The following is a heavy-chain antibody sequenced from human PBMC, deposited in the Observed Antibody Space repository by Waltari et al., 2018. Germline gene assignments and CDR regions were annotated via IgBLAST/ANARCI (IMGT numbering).Heavy chain of an antibody. CDR2: RRNTGGT. D-gene: IGHD3-22*01. J-gene: IGHJ4*02. CDR1: GDFVGDDH. Sequence: HVQLQESGPGLVKPSETLSLTCTVSGDFVGDDHWTWIRQAPGKGLEWIAYRRNTGGTKCTPSLESRVTVSADTSKKQFSPRLTSVTAADTAMYYCARLPRQYYDSLGWGFFDQWGPGILVTVSS. CDR3: ARLPRQYYDSLGWGFFDQ. V-gene: IGHV4-59*08.